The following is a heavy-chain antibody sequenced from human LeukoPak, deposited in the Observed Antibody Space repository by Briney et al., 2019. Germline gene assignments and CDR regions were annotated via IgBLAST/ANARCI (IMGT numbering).Heavy chain of an antibody. CDR3: AEIRSSSWYFAFDI. CDR2: ISGSGGSI. V-gene: IGHV3-23*01. CDR1: GFTFSSYA. Sequence: GGSLRLSCAASGFTFSSYAMSWVRQAPGKGLEWVSAISGSGGSIYYAHSVKGRFTISRDNSKNTLYLQMNSLRAEDTAVYYCAEIRSSSWYFAFDIWGQGTMVTVSS. D-gene: IGHD6-13*01. J-gene: IGHJ3*02.